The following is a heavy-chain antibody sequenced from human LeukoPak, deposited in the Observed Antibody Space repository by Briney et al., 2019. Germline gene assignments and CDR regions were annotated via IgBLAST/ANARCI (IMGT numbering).Heavy chain of an antibody. J-gene: IGHJ4*02. D-gene: IGHD3-16*01. V-gene: IGHV3-23*01. Sequence: QPGGSLRLSCAASGFTFSNYAMTWVRQAPGKGLEWVSGIGGSGVATYYADSVKGRFTISRDNSKSTLYLQMNSLRAEDTAVYYCAKFSAVWGTFDYWGQGILVTVSS. CDR1: GFTFSNYA. CDR2: IGGSGVAT. CDR3: AKFSAVWGTFDY.